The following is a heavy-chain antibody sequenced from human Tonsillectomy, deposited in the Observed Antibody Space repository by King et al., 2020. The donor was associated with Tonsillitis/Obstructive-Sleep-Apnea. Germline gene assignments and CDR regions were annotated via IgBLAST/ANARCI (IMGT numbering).Heavy chain of an antibody. CDR1: GFSLITSGVG. CDR3: THRLDDVDYNWFDP. CDR2: IYWDDDK. V-gene: IGHV2-5*02. Sequence: QVTLKESGPTLVKPTQTLTLTCSFSGFSLITSGVGVGWIRQPPGKALEWLALIYWDDDKWYSPSLKSRRTITKDTSKNQVVLTMTNMDPVDTATYYCTHRLDDVDYNWFDPWGQGTLVTVSS. J-gene: IGHJ5*02. D-gene: IGHD4-17*01.